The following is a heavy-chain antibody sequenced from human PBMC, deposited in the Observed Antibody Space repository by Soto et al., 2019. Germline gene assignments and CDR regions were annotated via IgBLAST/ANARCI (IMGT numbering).Heavy chain of an antibody. V-gene: IGHV4-39*01. J-gene: IGHJ4*02. D-gene: IGHD3-3*01. Sequence: QLQLQESGPGLVKPSETLSLTSTVSGASISSRSHYWGWIHQSPGKHLEWIGSSFYRGSTHYNPSLKTRVTISVDTSKNQVSLKVYSVTAADTAVYYCATADGFGVVTPFFEYWGQGILVTVSS. CDR1: GASISSRSHY. CDR3: ATADGFGVVTPFFEY. CDR2: SFYRGST.